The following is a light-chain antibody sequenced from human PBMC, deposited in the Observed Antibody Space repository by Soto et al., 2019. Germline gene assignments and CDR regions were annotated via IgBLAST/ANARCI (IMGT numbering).Light chain of an antibody. CDR3: SSRTSTDTRV. CDR2: EVS. CDR1: SSDVGAHNY. Sequence: QAVVTQPASVSGSPGQSITISCTGTSSDVGAHNYVSWYQQHPDKAPKLMIYEVSNRPSGVSNRFSGSKSGNAASLTISGLQAEDEADYYCSSRTSTDTRVFGGGTKLTVL. V-gene: IGLV2-14*01. J-gene: IGLJ2*01.